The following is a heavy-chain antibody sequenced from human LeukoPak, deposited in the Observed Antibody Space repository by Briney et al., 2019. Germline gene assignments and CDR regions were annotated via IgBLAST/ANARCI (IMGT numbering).Heavy chain of an antibody. CDR2: INPNSGRT. CDR1: GYSFNDYY. CDR3: ARDSSDILTGYYHF. J-gene: IGHJ4*02. D-gene: IGHD3-9*01. Sequence: GASVKVSCTTSGYSFNDYYINWVRQAPGQGLEWMGWINPNSGRTHYAPTFQGRVTLTTDTSITTAYMELSSLISGDTALYYCARDSSDILTGYYHFWGQGTLVTVSS. V-gene: IGHV1-2*02.